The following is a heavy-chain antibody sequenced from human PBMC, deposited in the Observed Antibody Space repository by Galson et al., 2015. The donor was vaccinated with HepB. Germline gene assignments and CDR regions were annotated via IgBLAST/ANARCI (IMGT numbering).Heavy chain of an antibody. CDR2: ISSNGGST. Sequence: SLRLSCAASGFTFSSYAMHWVRQAPGKGLEYVSAISSNGGSTYYANSVKGRFTISRDNSKNTLYLQMGSLRAEDMAVYYCARADVLWFGELLYPLLDYWGQGTLVTVSS. CDR3: ARADVLWFGELLYPLLDY. CDR1: GFTFSSYA. V-gene: IGHV3-64*01. D-gene: IGHD3-10*01. J-gene: IGHJ4*02.